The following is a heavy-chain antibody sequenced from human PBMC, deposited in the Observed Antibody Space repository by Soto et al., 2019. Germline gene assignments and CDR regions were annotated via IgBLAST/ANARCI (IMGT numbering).Heavy chain of an antibody. CDR1: GGSISSSSYY. CDR2: IYYSGST. Sequence: SETLSLTCSVSGGSISSSSYYWGWIRQPPGKGLEWIGSIYYSGSTYYNPSLKSRVTISVDTSKNQFSLKLSSVTAEDTAVYYCAKDPLEIQLWPKYYFDYWGQGTLVTVSS. CDR3: AKDPLEIQLWPKYYFDY. D-gene: IGHD5-18*01. J-gene: IGHJ4*02. V-gene: IGHV4-39*07.